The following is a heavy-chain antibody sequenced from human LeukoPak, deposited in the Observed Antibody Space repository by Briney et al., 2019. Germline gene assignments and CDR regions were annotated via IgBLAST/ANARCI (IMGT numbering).Heavy chain of an antibody. J-gene: IGHJ4*02. CDR3: ARDTGKSGYPDY. V-gene: IGHV4-4*07. Sequence: SETLTLTCTVSGGSISSYYWSWIRQPAGKAPEWIGRIYSSGIINYNPSLKSRVIMSLDNSKNQLSLKLSYVTAADTAVYYCARDTGKSGYPDYWGQGTLVTVSS. CDR1: GGSISSYY. D-gene: IGHD3-3*01. CDR2: IYSSGII.